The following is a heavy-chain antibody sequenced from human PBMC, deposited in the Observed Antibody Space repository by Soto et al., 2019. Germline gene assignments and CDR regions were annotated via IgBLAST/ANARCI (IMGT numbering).Heavy chain of an antibody. CDR2: IYYRGST. J-gene: IGHJ6*02. Sequence: QVQLQESGPGLVKPSETLSLTCTVSGGSISPYYWSWIRQSPGKGLEWIGYIYYRGSTNYNPSLKSRVTILADTSKNQFSLNLSSVTTADTAVYYCARDLRFEGHDYADYLGYGMDVWGQGTAVTVSS. CDR1: GGSISPYY. CDR3: ARDLRFEGHDYADYLGYGMDV. D-gene: IGHD4-17*01. V-gene: IGHV4-59*01.